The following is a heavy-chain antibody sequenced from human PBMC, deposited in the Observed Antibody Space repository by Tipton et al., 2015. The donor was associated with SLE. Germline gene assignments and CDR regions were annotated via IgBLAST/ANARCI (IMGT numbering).Heavy chain of an antibody. D-gene: IGHD3-22*01. CDR2: IKSKTDGGTT. CDR3: TAKGHYYDSSGYYYHLRYYYYGMDV. Sequence: SLRLSCAASGFTFSNAWMSWVRQAPGKGLEWVGRIKSKTDGGTTDYAAPVKGRFTISRDDSKNTLYLQMNSLKTEETAVYYCTAKGHYYDSSGYYYHLRYYYYGMDVWGQGTTVTVSS. J-gene: IGHJ6*02. CDR1: GFTFSNAW. V-gene: IGHV3-15*01.